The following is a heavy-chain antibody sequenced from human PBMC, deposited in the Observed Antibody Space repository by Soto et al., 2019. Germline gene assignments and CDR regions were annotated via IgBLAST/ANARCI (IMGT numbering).Heavy chain of an antibody. CDR1: GGSISSGGYS. V-gene: IGHV4-30-2*01. J-gene: IGHJ5*02. Sequence: PSETLSLTCAVSGGSISSGGYSWSWIRQPPGKGLEWIGYIYHSGSTYYNPSLKSRVTISVDRSKNQFSLKLSSVTAADTAVYYCARYNWNYRDWFDPWGQGTLVTVSS. CDR2: IYHSGST. CDR3: ARYNWNYRDWFDP. D-gene: IGHD1-7*01.